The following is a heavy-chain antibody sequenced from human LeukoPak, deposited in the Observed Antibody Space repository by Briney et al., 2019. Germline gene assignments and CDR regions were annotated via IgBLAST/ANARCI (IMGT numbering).Heavy chain of an antibody. CDR3: AKGYQERETTVAPFDY. CDR1: GFTFSSYG. Sequence: GGSLRLSCAASGFTFSSYGMHWVRQAPGKGLEWVAVISYDGSNKYYADSVKGRFTISRDNSKNTLYLQMNSLRAEDTAVYYCAKGYQERETTVAPFDYWGQGTLVTVSS. CDR2: ISYDGSNK. D-gene: IGHD4-23*01. V-gene: IGHV3-30*18. J-gene: IGHJ4*02.